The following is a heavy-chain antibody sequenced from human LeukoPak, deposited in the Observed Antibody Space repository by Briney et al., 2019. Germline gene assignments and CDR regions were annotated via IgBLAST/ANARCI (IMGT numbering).Heavy chain of an antibody. CDR1: GFTVSSNY. J-gene: IGHJ4*02. D-gene: IGHD2-2*01. V-gene: IGHV3-66*02. CDR2: IYSGGST. CDR3: ARRYCSSTSCGYFDY. Sequence: GGSLRPSCAASGFTVSSNYISWVRQAPGKGLEWVSVIYSGGSTYYADSVKGRFTISRDNSKNTLYLQMNSLRAEDTAVYYCARRYCSSTSCGYFDYWGQGTLVTVSS.